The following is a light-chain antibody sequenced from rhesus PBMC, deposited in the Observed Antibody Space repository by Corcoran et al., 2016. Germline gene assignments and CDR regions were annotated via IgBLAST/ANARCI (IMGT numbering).Light chain of an antibody. CDR3: QHYYDNPYS. J-gene: IGKJ2*01. Sequence: DIQMTQSPSSLSASVGDTVTITCRASQGISRWLALYQQKPGKAPNLLVYAASSLQTGIPSRFSGSGSGTDFTLTISSLQPEDSAAYYCQHYYDNPYSFGQGTKVEIK. V-gene: IGKV1-18*01. CDR2: AAS. CDR1: QGISRW.